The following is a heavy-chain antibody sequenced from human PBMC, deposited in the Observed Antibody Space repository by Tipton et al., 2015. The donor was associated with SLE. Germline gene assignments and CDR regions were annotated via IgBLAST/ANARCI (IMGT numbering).Heavy chain of an antibody. CDR3: ARVPQWEPPTFDI. V-gene: IGHV1-46*01. J-gene: IGHJ3*02. CDR1: GYAFVRYY. D-gene: IGHD1-26*01. Sequence: QSGAEVKKPGASVRVSCKASGYAFVRYYMYWVRQAPGQGLEWMGTVNPGVGSTTYSQKFQGRFSMTRDTSTSTVYMELSSLTSEDTAVYYCARVPQWEPPTFDIWGQGTMVTVSS. CDR2: VNPGVGST.